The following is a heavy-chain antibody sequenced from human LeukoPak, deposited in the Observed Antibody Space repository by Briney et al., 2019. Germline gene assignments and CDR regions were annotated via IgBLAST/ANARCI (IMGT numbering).Heavy chain of an antibody. V-gene: IGHV4-39*01. CDR1: GGSISSSSYY. CDR2: IYYSGST. D-gene: IGHD3-10*01. CDR3: ARQRYYYGSGSYYSWFDP. J-gene: IGHJ5*02. Sequence: SETLSLTCTVSGGSISSSSYYWGWIRQPPGKGLEWIGSIYYSGSTYYNPSLKSRVTISVDMSKNQFSLKLSSVTAADTAVYYCARQRYYYGSGSYYSWFDPWGQGTLVTVSS.